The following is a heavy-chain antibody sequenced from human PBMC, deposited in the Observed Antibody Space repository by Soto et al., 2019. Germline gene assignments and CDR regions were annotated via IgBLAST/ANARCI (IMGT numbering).Heavy chain of an antibody. CDR2: ISGSGGST. D-gene: IGHD6-13*01. CDR1: GFTFSSYA. J-gene: IGHJ5*02. V-gene: IGHV3-23*01. CDR3: ADNPAAAAGPGGFDL. Sequence: GGSLRLACAASGFTFSSYAMSWVRQAPGKGLEWVSAISGSGGSTYYADSVKGRFTISRDNSKNTLYLQMNSLRAEDTAVYYCADNPAAAAGPGGFDLWGQGTLDTVSS.